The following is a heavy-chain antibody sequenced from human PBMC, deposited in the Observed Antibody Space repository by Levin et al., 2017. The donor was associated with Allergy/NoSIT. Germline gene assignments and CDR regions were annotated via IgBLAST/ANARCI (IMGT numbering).Heavy chain of an antibody. CDR1: GGSFSGYY. V-gene: IGHV4-34*01. CDR2: INHSGST. D-gene: IGHD3-3*01. CDR3: ARYDFWSGIDP. J-gene: IGHJ5*02. Sequence: SETLSLTCAVYGGSFSGYYWSWIRQPPGKGLEWIGEINHSGSTNYNPSLKSRVTISVDTSKNQFSLKLSSVTAADTAVYYCARYDFWSGIDPWGQGTLVTVSS.